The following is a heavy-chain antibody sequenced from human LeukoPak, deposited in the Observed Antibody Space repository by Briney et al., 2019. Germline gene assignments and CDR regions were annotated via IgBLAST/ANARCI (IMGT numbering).Heavy chain of an antibody. J-gene: IGHJ3*02. D-gene: IGHD6-19*01. CDR3: ARPKAGYSSTDAFDI. CDR1: GGSFSDFY. V-gene: IGHV4-34*01. Sequence: SETLSLTCAVYGGSFSDFYWNWIRQPPGKGLEWIGEINHGGRSNYNPSLKSRVTLSVDTSKNQVSLQLTSVTAADTAVYYCARPKAGYSSTDAFDIWGQGTMVTVSS. CDR2: INHGGRS.